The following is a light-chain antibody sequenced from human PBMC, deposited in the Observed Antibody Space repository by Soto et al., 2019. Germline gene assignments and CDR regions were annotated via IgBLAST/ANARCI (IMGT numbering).Light chain of an antibody. CDR1: HTISIY. CDR2: SAS. V-gene: IGKV1-39*01. CDR3: QQSNSIPPWT. J-gene: IGKJ1*01. Sequence: IKMAQYAASLSAYVGERVSINGRVSHTISIYLNWYQHRPGKGPKLLIYSASTLQSGVSSRFSGSGSGTDFTLTISSLQPEDVATYYCQQSNSIPPWTFGQGTKVDIK.